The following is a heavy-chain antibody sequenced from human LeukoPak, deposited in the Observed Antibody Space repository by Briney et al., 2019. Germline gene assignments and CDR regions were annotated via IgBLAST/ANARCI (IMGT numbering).Heavy chain of an antibody. V-gene: IGHV4-38-2*02. Sequence: SETLSLTCTVSGYSISSGYYWGWIRQPPGKGLEWIGSIYYSGSTYYNPSLKSRVTISVDTSKNQFSLKLSSVTAADTAVYYCARARGDGYVAYWGQGTLVTVSS. CDR1: GYSISSGYY. CDR2: IYYSGST. J-gene: IGHJ4*02. D-gene: IGHD5-24*01. CDR3: ARARGDGYVAY.